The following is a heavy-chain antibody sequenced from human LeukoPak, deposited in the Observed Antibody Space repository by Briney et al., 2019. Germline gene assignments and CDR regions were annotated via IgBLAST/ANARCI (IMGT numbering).Heavy chain of an antibody. Sequence: SETLSLTCTVSGGSISSYYWSWIRQPPGKGLEWIGYIYYSGSTNYNPSLKSRVTISVDTSKNQFSLKLSSVTAADTAVYYCARLRSSSWSYYYYGMDVWGQGTTVTVSS. CDR1: GGSISSYY. CDR2: IYYSGST. D-gene: IGHD6-13*01. J-gene: IGHJ6*02. CDR3: ARLRSSSWSYYYYGMDV. V-gene: IGHV4-59*08.